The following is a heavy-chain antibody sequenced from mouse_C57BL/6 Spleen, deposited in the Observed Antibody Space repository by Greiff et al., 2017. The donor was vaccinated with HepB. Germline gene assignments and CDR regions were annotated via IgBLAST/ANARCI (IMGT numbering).Heavy chain of an antibody. CDR3: ASVHYYGSLDY. Sequence: EVQLQQSGPGLVKPSQSLSLTCSVTGYSITSGYYWNWIRQFPGNKLEWMGYISYDGSNNYNPSLKNRISITRDTSKNQFFLKLNSVTTEDTATYYCASVHYYGSLDYWGQGTTLTVSS. D-gene: IGHD1-1*01. CDR2: ISYDGSN. J-gene: IGHJ2*01. CDR1: GYSITSGYY. V-gene: IGHV3-6*01.